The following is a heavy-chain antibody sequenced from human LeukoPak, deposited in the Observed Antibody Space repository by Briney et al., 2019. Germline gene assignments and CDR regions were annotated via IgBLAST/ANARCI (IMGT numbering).Heavy chain of an antibody. CDR1: GFTFSNAW. J-gene: IGHJ4*02. V-gene: IGHV3-15*01. Sequence: PGGSLRLSCAASGFTFSNAWMSWVRQAPGKGLEWVGRIKSKTDGGTTDYAAPVKGRFTISRDDSKNTLYLQMNSLKTEDTAVYYCTTEWGDSYDVTRDYWGQGTLVTVSS. D-gene: IGHD5-18*01. CDR3: TTEWGDSYDVTRDY. CDR2: IKSKTDGGTT.